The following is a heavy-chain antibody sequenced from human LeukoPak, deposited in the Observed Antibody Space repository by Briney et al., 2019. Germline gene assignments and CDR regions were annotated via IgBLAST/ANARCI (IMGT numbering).Heavy chain of an antibody. CDR1: GGSVDTIDYY. CDR2: MYHTGSS. Sequence: SETLSLTCTVSGGSVDTIDYYWSWIRQPPGKGLEWVGYMYHTGSSIYSPSLKSRLTISVDTSKNQFSLNLSSMTAADTAVYYCAGDQGGSAHRHAFDIWGQGTLVTVSS. J-gene: IGHJ3*02. CDR3: AGDQGGSAHRHAFDI. D-gene: IGHD1-26*01. V-gene: IGHV4-61*08.